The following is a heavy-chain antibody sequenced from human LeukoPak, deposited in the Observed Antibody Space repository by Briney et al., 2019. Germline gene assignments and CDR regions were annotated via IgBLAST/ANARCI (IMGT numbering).Heavy chain of an antibody. CDR3: AKARRVVPGAIREKYFDY. CDR1: GFTFSSYA. D-gene: IGHD2-2*01. Sequence: GGSLRLSCAASGFTFSSYAMSWVRQAPGKGLEWVSAISGSGGSTYYADSVKGRFTISRDNSKNTLYLQMNSLRAEDTAVYYCAKARRVVPGAIREKYFDYWGQGTLVTVSS. J-gene: IGHJ4*02. V-gene: IGHV3-23*01. CDR2: ISGSGGST.